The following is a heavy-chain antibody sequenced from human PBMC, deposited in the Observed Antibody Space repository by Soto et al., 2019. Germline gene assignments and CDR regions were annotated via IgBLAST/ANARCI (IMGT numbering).Heavy chain of an antibody. V-gene: IGHV1-69*06. Sequence: QVQLVQSGAEVKKPGSSVIVSCKASGGTFNSYGISWVRQAPGHGLEWMGGITPIFGTTNYAQKFQARITIYADKSTTTAYMELSSLRSEDTAVYYCARVGRVVVAATPTFTWFDPWGQGTPVTVSS. CDR3: ARVGRVVVAATPTFTWFDP. J-gene: IGHJ5*02. CDR2: ITPIFGTT. CDR1: GGTFNSYG. D-gene: IGHD2-15*01.